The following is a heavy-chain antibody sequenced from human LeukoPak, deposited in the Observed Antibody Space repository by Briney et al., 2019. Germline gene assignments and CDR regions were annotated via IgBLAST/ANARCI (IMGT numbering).Heavy chain of an antibody. V-gene: IGHV4-61*02. CDR1: GGSISSGSYY. Sequence: SQTLSLTCTVSGGSISSGSYYWSWIRQPAGKGLEWIGRIYTSGSTNYNPSLKSRVTISVDTSKNQFSLKLSSVTAADTAVYYCARDRAYSSDYYYYYYYMDVWGKGTTVTVSS. J-gene: IGHJ6*03. CDR2: IYTSGST. CDR3: ARDRAYSSDYYYYYYYMDV. D-gene: IGHD6-19*01.